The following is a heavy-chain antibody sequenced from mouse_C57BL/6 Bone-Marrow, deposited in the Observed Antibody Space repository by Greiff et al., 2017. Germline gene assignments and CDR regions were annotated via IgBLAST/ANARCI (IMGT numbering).Heavy chain of an antibody. D-gene: IGHD2-12*01. Sequence: VQLQQPGAELVKPGASVKLSCTASGYTFTSYWMHWVRQRPGQGLEWIGMIHPNSGSTNYNETFKSNATLTVDKSSSTAYMQLSSLTSEDSAVYYCARIRLAYWGQGTLVTVSA. CDR1: GYTFTSYW. J-gene: IGHJ3*01. CDR2: IHPNSGST. V-gene: IGHV1-64*01. CDR3: ARIRLAY.